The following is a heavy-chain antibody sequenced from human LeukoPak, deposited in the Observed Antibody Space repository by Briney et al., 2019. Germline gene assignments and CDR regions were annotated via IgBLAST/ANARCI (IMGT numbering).Heavy chain of an antibody. D-gene: IGHD2-2*01. CDR2: INPNSGGT. CDR1: GYPFTGYY. J-gene: IGHJ6*02. Sequence: ASVKVSCKASGYPFTGYYMHWVRQAPGHGPEWMGRINPNSGGTNYAQKFQGRVTMTRDTSISTAYMELSRLRSDDTAVYYCARVGPADDYYYYGMDVWGQGTTVTVSS. V-gene: IGHV1-2*06. CDR3: ARVGPADDYYYYGMDV.